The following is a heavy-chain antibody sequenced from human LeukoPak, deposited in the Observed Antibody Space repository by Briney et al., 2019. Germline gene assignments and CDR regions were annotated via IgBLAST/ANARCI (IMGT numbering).Heavy chain of an antibody. V-gene: IGHV4-59*01. J-gene: IGHJ5*02. Sequence: PSETLSLTCTVSGGSISSYYWSWIRQPPGKGLEWIGYIYYSGSTNYNPSLKSRVTISVDTSKNQFSLKLSSVTAADKAVYYCARGDREVVPAAIEWFDPWGQGTLVTVSS. CDR2: IYYSGST. CDR3: ARGDREVVPAAIEWFDP. CDR1: GGSISSYY. D-gene: IGHD2-2*01.